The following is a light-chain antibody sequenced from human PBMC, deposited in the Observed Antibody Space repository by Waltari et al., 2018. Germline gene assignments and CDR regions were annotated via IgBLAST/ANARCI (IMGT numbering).Light chain of an antibody. V-gene: IGKV3-20*01. CDR3: QKYGTLPAT. CDR1: QSLSGT. Sequence: ELVLTQSPGTLSLSPGERATLSCRASQSLSGTLAWYQQKHGQAPRLLIYEVSSRASGIPDRFSGSGSRTDFSLTISRLEPEDFAVYYCQKYGTLPATFGQGTKVEFK. J-gene: IGKJ1*01. CDR2: EVS.